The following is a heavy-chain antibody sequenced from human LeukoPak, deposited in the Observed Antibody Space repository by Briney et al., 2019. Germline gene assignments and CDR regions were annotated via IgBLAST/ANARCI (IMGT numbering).Heavy chain of an antibody. CDR1: GFTFSSYA. V-gene: IGHV3-7*04. Sequence: GGSLRLSCAASGFTFSSYAMNWVRQAPGKGLEWVASIKQGESERYYVDSVNGRFTISRDNAKNSLYLQMNSLRAEDTAVYYCARGDNSAFDIWGQGTMVTVSS. CDR2: IKQGESER. D-gene: IGHD3-22*01. J-gene: IGHJ3*02. CDR3: ARGDNSAFDI.